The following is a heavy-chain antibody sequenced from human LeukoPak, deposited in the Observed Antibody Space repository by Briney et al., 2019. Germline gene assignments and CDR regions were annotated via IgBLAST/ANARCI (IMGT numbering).Heavy chain of an antibody. J-gene: IGHJ4*02. CDR3: ARHWWELLPLDY. V-gene: IGHV4-39*01. Sequence: SSETLSLACTVSGGSISSSSYYWGWIRQPPGKGLEWIGRIYYSGSTYYNPSLKSPVTISVDTSKNQFSLKLSSVTAADTAVYYCARHWWELLPLDYWGQGTLVTVSS. CDR2: IYYSGST. CDR1: GGSISSSSYY. D-gene: IGHD1-26*01.